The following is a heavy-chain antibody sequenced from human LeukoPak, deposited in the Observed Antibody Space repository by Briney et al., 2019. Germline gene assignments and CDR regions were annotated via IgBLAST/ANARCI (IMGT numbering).Heavy chain of an antibody. Sequence: GGSLRLSCAASGFTFSDYYMSWIRQAPGKGLEWVSAISGSGGSTYYADSVKGRFTISRDNSKNTLCLQMNSLRAEDTAVYYCAKDRMITFGGVISHPDYWGQGTLVTVSS. V-gene: IGHV3-23*01. CDR3: AKDRMITFGGVISHPDY. CDR2: ISGSGGST. J-gene: IGHJ4*02. D-gene: IGHD3-16*01. CDR1: GFTFSDYY.